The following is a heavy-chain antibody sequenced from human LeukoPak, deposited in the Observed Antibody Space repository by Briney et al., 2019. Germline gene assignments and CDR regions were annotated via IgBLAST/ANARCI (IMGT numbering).Heavy chain of an antibody. J-gene: IGHJ5*02. CDR3: AKDRAYYHLWDGYYRNWFDP. CDR1: GFTFDNFA. Sequence: GGSLRLSCAASGFTFDNFAMTWVRQTPGKGLEWVSGISGSGGSTYYIDSVKGRFIISRDNSKNTLYLQMNSVSAEDPAVYYCAKDRAYYHLWDGYYRNWFDPWGQGTLVIVSS. V-gene: IGHV3-23*01. D-gene: IGHD3-3*02. CDR2: ISGSGGST.